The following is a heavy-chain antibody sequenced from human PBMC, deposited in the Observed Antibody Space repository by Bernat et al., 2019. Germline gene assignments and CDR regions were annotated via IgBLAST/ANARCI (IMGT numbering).Heavy chain of an antibody. CDR2: VYYSGST. J-gene: IGHJ4*02. CDR3: ARGHSSGSYVDQ. Sequence: QVQLQESGPGLVKPSQTLSLTCTVSGGSISSGGYYWNWIRQHPEQGLEWIGYVYYSGSTFYNPSLKSRVTISADTSQNQFSLKLSSVTAADTAVYYCARGHSSGSYVDQWGQGTLVTVSS. V-gene: IGHV4-31*03. CDR1: GGSISSGGYY. D-gene: IGHD3-22*01.